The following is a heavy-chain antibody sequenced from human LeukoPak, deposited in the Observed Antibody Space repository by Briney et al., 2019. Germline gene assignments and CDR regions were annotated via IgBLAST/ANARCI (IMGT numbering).Heavy chain of an antibody. CDR2: ISSSSTYK. CDR3: ARDKWEQSPNFDY. D-gene: IGHD1-26*01. J-gene: IGHJ4*02. CDR1: GFTFSRYS. V-gene: IGHV3-21*01. Sequence: GGSLSLSCAASGFTFSRYSMNGVRQAPGKGLEWVASISSSSTYKYYADSVKGRFTISRDNARSSLFLQTNSLRAEDTAVYYCARDKWEQSPNFDYWGQGTLVTVSS.